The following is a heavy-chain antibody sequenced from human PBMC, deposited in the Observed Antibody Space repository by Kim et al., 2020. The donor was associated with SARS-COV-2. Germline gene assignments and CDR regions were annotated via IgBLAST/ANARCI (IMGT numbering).Heavy chain of an antibody. V-gene: IGHV4-4*07. CDR3: ARDKEYSSSHFDY. D-gene: IGHD6-6*01. Sequence: YNPSLKSRVTMSVDTSKNQFSLKLSSVTAADTAVYYCARDKEYSSSHFDYWGQGTLVTVSS. J-gene: IGHJ4*02.